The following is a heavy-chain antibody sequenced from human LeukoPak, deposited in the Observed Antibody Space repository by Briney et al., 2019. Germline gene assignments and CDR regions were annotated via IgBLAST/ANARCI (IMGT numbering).Heavy chain of an antibody. CDR3: ARGFYGSGNS. V-gene: IGHV3-74*01. CDR1: GFTLNSYG. Sequence: GGSLRLSCAASGFTLNSYGMHWVRQAPGRGPLWVSRISGDGITTYYAGSVKGRFTISRDNAKNTLYLQMHSLRAEDSAVYYCARGFYGSGNSWGHGTLVTVSS. J-gene: IGHJ4*01. D-gene: IGHD3-10*01. CDR2: ISGDGITT.